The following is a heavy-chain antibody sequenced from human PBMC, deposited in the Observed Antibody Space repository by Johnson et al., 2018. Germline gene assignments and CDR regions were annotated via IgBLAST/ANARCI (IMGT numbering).Heavy chain of an antibody. D-gene: IGHD6-25*01. CDR1: GFTFSSYG. V-gene: IGHV3-33*08. CDR2: ISYDGSNK. Sequence: QVQLVQSGGGVVQPGRSLRLSCAASGFTFSSYGMHWVRQAPGKGLEWVAVISYDGSNKYYADSVKGRFTISRDNSKNTLYLQMNTLSAEDTAGYYCAGAPPPNLARERLIRNGAFDIWGQGTMVTVSS. CDR3: AGAPPPNLARERLIRNGAFDI. J-gene: IGHJ3*02.